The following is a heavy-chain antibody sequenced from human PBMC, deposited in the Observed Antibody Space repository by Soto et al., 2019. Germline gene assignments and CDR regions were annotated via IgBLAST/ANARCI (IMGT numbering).Heavy chain of an antibody. D-gene: IGHD3-22*01. CDR3: ARDYDSSGYPRYYFDY. Sequence: QVQLVESGGGVVQPGRSLRLSCAASGFTFSSYGMHWVRQAPGKGLEWVAVIWYDGSNKYYAESVKGRFTISRDNSKNTLYLQMNSLRAEDTAVYYCARDYDSSGYPRYYFDYWGQGTLVTVSS. V-gene: IGHV3-33*01. J-gene: IGHJ4*02. CDR2: IWYDGSNK. CDR1: GFTFSSYG.